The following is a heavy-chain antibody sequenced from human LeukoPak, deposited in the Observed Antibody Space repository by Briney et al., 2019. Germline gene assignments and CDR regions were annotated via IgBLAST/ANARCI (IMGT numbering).Heavy chain of an antibody. Sequence: GGSLRLSCAASGFTFSTYSMNWVRQAPGKGLEWVSSISNSGTYIYYADSVKGRFTISRDNANNSLYLQMNSLRAEDTAVYYCARDMYCSSTSCPFEYWGQGTLVTVSS. V-gene: IGHV3-21*01. J-gene: IGHJ4*02. CDR3: ARDMYCSSTSCPFEY. CDR1: GFTFSTYS. CDR2: ISNSGTYI. D-gene: IGHD2-2*01.